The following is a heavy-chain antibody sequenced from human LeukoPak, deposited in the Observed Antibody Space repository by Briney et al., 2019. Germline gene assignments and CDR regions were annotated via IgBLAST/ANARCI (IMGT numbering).Heavy chain of an antibody. CDR3: ARGSGGSLTAYFDY. D-gene: IGHD2-15*01. CDR1: GFTFSSYA. CDR2: ISYDGSTK. J-gene: IGHJ4*02. V-gene: IGHV3-30-3*01. Sequence: GGSLRLSCAASGFTFSSYAMHWVRQAPGKGLEWLAVISYDGSTKYYADSVKGRFTISRDNSKNTLYLQMNSLRADDTAVYNCARGSGGSLTAYFDYWGQGTLVTVSS.